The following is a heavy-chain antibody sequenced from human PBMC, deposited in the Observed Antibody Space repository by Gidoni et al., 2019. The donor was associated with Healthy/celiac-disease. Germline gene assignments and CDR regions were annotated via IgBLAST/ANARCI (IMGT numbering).Heavy chain of an antibody. CDR1: GFPFYDYA. Sequence: EVQLVESGGGLVQPGRSLRLSCAASGFPFYDYAMHWVRQAPGKGLEWVSGISWNSGSIGYADSVKGRFTISRDNAKNSLYLQMNSLRAEDTALYYCAIGREAAAGTAGFDYWGQGTLVTVSS. J-gene: IGHJ4*02. CDR2: ISWNSGSI. CDR3: AIGREAAAGTAGFDY. V-gene: IGHV3-9*01. D-gene: IGHD6-13*01.